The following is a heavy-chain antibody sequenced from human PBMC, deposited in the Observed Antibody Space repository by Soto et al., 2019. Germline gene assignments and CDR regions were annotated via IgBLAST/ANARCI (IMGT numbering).Heavy chain of an antibody. CDR2: IIPIFGTA. CDR1: GGTFSSHS. J-gene: IGHJ4*02. CDR3: ARVVAAAAGSYYFDY. Sequence: ASVNVSCKSSGGTFSSHSISWVRQAPGQGLEWMGGIIPIFGTANYAQKFQGRVTITADESTSTAYMELSSLRSEDTAVYYCARVVAAAAGSYYFDYWGQGTLVTVSS. D-gene: IGHD6-13*01. V-gene: IGHV1-69*13.